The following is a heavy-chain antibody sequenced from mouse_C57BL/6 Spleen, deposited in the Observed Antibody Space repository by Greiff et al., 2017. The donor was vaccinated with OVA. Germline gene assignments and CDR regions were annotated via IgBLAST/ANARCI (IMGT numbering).Heavy chain of an antibody. CDR1: GYTFTSYW. V-gene: IGHV1-55*01. CDR3: ARRGSSYAMDY. Sequence: QVQLQQPGAELVQPGASVKMSCKASGYTFTSYWITWVKQRPGQGLEWIGDIYPGSGSTNYTEKFKSKATLTVDTSSSTAYMQLSSLTSEDSAVYYGARRGSSYAMDYWGQGTSVTVSS. CDR2: IYPGSGST. J-gene: IGHJ4*01.